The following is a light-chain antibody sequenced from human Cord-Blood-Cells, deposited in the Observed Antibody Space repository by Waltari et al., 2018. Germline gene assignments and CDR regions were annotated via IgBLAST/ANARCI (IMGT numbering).Light chain of an antibody. CDR2: GNS. V-gene: IGLV1-40*01. CDR1: SSNIGAGYD. J-gene: IGLJ3*02. Sequence: QSVLTQPPSVSGAPGQRVTISCTGSSSNIGAGYDVHWYQQLPGTAPKLLIYGNSNRPSGVPDQFSGSKSGTSASLAITGLQAEDEADYYCQSYDSSHWVFGGGTKLTVL. CDR3: QSYDSSHWV.